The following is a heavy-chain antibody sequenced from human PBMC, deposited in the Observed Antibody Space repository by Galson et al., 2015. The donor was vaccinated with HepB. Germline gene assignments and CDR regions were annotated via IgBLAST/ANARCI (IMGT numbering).Heavy chain of an antibody. D-gene: IGHD6-19*01. CDR3: ARAVAGTEWTYYFDY. CDR2: TYYRSKWYN. V-gene: IGHV6-1*01. Sequence: CAISGDSVSSDSALWNWIRQSPSRGLEWLGRTYYRSKWYNDYAVSVRGRITVNPDTSKNQFSLQLNSVTPEDTAVYYCARAVAGTEWTYYFDYWGRGTLVTVSS. J-gene: IGHJ4*01. CDR1: GDSVSSDSAL.